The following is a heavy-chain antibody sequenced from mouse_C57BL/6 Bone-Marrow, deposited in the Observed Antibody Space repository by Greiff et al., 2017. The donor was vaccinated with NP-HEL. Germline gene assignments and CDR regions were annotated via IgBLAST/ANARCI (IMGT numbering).Heavy chain of an antibody. V-gene: IGHV1-59*01. CDR3: AREAYYSNYVLDY. J-gene: IGHJ2*01. CDR1: GYTFTSYW. D-gene: IGHD2-5*01. CDR2: IDPSDSYT. Sequence: QVQLQQPGAELVRPGTSVKLSCKASGYTFTSYWMHWVKQRPGQGLEWIGVIDPSDSYTNYNQKFKGKATLTVDTSSSTAYMQLSSLTSEDSAVYYCAREAYYSNYVLDYWGQGTTLTVSS.